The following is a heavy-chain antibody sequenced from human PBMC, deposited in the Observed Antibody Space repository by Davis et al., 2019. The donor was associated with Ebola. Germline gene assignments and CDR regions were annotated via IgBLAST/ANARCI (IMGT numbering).Heavy chain of an antibody. V-gene: IGHV4-39*02. Sequence: SETLSLTCTVSGCPISSSSYYWGWIRQPPGKGLEWIGSIYYSGSTYYNPSLKSRVTISVDTSKNQFSLKLSSVTAADTAVYYCARDGLLWFGELLYSYYYGMDVWGKGTTVTVSS. J-gene: IGHJ6*04. CDR1: GCPISSSSYY. CDR2: IYYSGST. CDR3: ARDGLLWFGELLYSYYYGMDV. D-gene: IGHD3-10*01.